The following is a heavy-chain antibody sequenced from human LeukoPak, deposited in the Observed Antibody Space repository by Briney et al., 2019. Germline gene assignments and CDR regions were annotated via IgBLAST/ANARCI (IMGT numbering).Heavy chain of an antibody. D-gene: IGHD5-18*01. CDR2: TYPGDSDT. J-gene: IGHJ6*02. CDR3: ARHRGYSYGYIHYYYGMDV. CDR1: GYSFTSYW. Sequence: GESLKISCKGSGYSFTSYWIGWVRQMPGKGLEWMGITYPGDSDTRYSPSFQGQVTISADKSISTAYLQWSSLKASDTAMYYCARHRGYSYGYIHYYYGMDVWGQGTTVTVSS. V-gene: IGHV5-51*01.